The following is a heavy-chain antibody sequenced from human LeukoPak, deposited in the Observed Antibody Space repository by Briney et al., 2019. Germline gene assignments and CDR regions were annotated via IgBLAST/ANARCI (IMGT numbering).Heavy chain of an antibody. CDR2: IGSSGTTA. CDR1: GFNFRIYE. Sequence: GGSLRLSCAASGFNFRIYEMNWVRQAPGEGLEWVSYIGSSGTTAYYPASVKGRFTISRDNAKNSLYLQMNSLRAEDTAVYYCARDFSKYYFDYWGQGTLVTVSS. D-gene: IGHD6-13*01. CDR3: ARDFSKYYFDY. V-gene: IGHV3-48*03. J-gene: IGHJ4*02.